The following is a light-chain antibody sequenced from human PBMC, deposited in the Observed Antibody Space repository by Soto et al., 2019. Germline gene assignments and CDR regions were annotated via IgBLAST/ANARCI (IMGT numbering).Light chain of an antibody. V-gene: IGKV1-5*01. CDR1: QSISSW. CDR3: QEYKSYSWT. Sequence: DIQMTQSPSTLSASVGDRVTITCRASQSISSWLAWYQQKPGKAPKLLIYDASSLESGVPSRVRGSGSGTEFTLTIDSLQHDDFATYYCQEYKSYSWTFGQGTKVDIK. J-gene: IGKJ1*01. CDR2: DAS.